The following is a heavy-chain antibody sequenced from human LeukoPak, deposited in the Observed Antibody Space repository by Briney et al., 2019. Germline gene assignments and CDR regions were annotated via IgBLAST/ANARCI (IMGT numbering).Heavy chain of an antibody. CDR2: IVVGSGNT. CDR3: AADLQGAYYGMDV. V-gene: IGHV1-58*02. D-gene: IGHD3-16*01. Sequence: SVKVSCKASGFTFTSSAMQWVRQARGQRLECIGWIVVGSGNTNYAQKFQERVTITRDMSTSTAYMELSSLRSEDTAVYYCAADLQGAYYGMDVWGQGTTVTVSS. J-gene: IGHJ6*02. CDR1: GFTFTSSA.